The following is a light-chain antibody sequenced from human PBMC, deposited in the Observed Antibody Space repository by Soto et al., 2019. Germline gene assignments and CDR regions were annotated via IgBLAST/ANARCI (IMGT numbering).Light chain of an antibody. CDR3: QQLFSFPPT. J-gene: IGKJ5*01. CDR1: QGISNY. V-gene: IGKV1-9*01. CDR2: VAS. Sequence: DIQLTQSPSFLSASVGDRVTITCRASQGISNYLAWYQQKPGKAPNLLIYVASTLQSGGPSRFSGSGSGTEFTLTLSSLQPEDLAPYSGQQLFSFPPTFGQGTRLEIK.